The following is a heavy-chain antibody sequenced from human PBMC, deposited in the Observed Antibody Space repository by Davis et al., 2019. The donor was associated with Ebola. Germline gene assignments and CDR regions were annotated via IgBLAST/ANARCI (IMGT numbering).Heavy chain of an antibody. CDR2: ISSSGSTI. V-gene: IGHV3-11*01. D-gene: IGHD6-6*01. J-gene: IGHJ4*02. Sequence: GESLKISCAASGFTFSDYYMSWIRQAPGKGLEWVSYISSSGSTIYYADSVKGRFTISRDNAKNSLYLQMNSLKTEDTAVYYCTSLHSSSSAPTWYWGQGTLVTVSS. CDR3: TSLHSSSSAPTWY. CDR1: GFTFSDYY.